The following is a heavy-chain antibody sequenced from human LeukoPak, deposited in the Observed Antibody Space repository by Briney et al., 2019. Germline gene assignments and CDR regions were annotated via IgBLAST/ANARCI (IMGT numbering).Heavy chain of an antibody. V-gene: IGHV3-48*04. J-gene: IGHJ4*02. Sequence: GGSLRLSCAASGFTFSSYSMNWVRQAPGKGLEWVSYISSSSSTIYYADSVKGRFTISRDNAKNSLYLQMNSLRAEDTAIYYCAKSLSSGYYFLYYFDYWGQGTLVTVSP. CDR3: AKSLSSGYYFLYYFDY. CDR2: ISSSSSTI. D-gene: IGHD3-22*01. CDR1: GFTFSSYS.